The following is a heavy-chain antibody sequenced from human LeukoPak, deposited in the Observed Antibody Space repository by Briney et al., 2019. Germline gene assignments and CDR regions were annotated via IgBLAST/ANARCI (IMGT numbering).Heavy chain of an antibody. Sequence: GGSLRLSCEASGFTYSNYAMDWVRQAPGKGLEWVSSITGSGDYTYYADSVKGRFTISRDNSKNTLYLQMNSLRAEDTAVYYCAKAAYGDGRGAFDIWGQGTMVTVSS. CDR3: AKAAYGDGRGAFDI. D-gene: IGHD4-17*01. CDR2: ITGSGDYT. J-gene: IGHJ3*02. V-gene: IGHV3-23*01. CDR1: GFTYSNYA.